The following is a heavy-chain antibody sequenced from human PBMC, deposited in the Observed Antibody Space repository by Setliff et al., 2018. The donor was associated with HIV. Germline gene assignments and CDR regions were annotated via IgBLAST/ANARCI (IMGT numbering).Heavy chain of an antibody. CDR3: ARNFWNGPPDYYYYGMDV. D-gene: IGHD3-3*01. V-gene: IGHV4-4*07. CDR1: GDSINSYY. CDR2: IYTSGTP. J-gene: IGHJ6*02. Sequence: PSETLSLTCTVSGDSINSYYWSWIRQPAGKGLDWIGRIYTSGTPNYNPSLKRRFTMSLDTSKNQFSLKVRSVTASDTAVYYCARNFWNGPPDYYYYGMDVWGQGTTVTVSS.